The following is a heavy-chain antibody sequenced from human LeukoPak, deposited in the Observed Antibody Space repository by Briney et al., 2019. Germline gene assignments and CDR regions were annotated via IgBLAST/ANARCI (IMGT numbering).Heavy chain of an antibody. J-gene: IGHJ4*02. CDR3: ARGERDLLLPPTNFDY. Sequence: SVKVSCKASGGTFSSYAISWVRQAPGQGLEWMGGIIPIFGTANYAQKFQGRVTITADESTSTAYMELSSLRSEDTAVYYCARGERDLLLPPTNFDYWGQGTLVTVSS. CDR1: GGTFSSYA. CDR2: IIPIFGTA. D-gene: IGHD3-22*01. V-gene: IGHV1-69*13.